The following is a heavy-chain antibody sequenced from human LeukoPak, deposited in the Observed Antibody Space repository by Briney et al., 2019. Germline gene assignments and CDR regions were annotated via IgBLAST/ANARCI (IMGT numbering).Heavy chain of an antibody. V-gene: IGHV4-4*02. CDR2: VHLNGAT. CDR1: GGSIITTNW. CDR3: TRESGTFSPFGF. D-gene: IGHD1-26*01. Sequence: PSGTLSLTCGVSGGSIITTNWWSWVRQPPGKGLEWIGEVHLNGATNYNPSLESRVSMSIDKSKNQLSLKLSSVTAADTATYYCTRESGTFSPFGFWGQGTLVTVSS. J-gene: IGHJ4*02.